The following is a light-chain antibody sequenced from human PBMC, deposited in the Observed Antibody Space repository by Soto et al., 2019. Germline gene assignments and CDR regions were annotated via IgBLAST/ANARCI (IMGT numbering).Light chain of an antibody. CDR3: QQSKSVPLT. Sequence: DIQMTQSPSSVSASVGDRVTITCRASQDINSWLTWYQQKPGKAPKVLIYIASRLQPGVPSRFSGRGSVTDFSLTISNLQTEDFATYFCQQSKSVPLTFGGGTEVDIK. V-gene: IGKV1-12*01. J-gene: IGKJ4*01. CDR1: QDINSW. CDR2: IAS.